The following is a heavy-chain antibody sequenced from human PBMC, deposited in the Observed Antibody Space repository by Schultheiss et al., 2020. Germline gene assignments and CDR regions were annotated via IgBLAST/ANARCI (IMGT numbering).Heavy chain of an antibody. CDR2: IKSKTDGGTI. J-gene: IGHJ4*02. CDR1: GFTFSDYY. V-gene: IGHV3-15*01. CDR3: ARAAMYSSSPRY. D-gene: IGHD6-6*01. Sequence: GGSLRLSCAASGFTFSDYYMSWIRQAPGKGLEWVGRIKSKTDGGTIEYAAPVKGRFTISRDDSKQTLYLQMNSLRAEDTAVYYCARAAMYSSSPRYWGQGTRVTGSS.